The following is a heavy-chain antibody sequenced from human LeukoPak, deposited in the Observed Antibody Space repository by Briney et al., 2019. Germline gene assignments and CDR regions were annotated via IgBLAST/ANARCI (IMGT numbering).Heavy chain of an antibody. CDR1: GFTFSSYA. Sequence: GGSLRLSCAAAGFTFSSYAMSWVRQAPGKGLEWVSTISVSGGAPYYANSVKGRFTISRDNSKNTLYLHMNSLRAEDTAVYYSAKSWFGELWKFDYWGQGTLVTVSS. CDR2: ISVSGGAP. CDR3: AKSWFGELWKFDY. V-gene: IGHV3-23*01. D-gene: IGHD3-10*01. J-gene: IGHJ4*02.